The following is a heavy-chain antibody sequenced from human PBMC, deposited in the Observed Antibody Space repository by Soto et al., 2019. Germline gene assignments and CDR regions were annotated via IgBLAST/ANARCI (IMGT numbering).Heavy chain of an antibody. CDR2: IYSGGST. CDR1: GFTVSSNY. J-gene: IGHJ1*01. V-gene: IGHV3-66*01. D-gene: IGHD3-10*01. CDR3: ARGFRITMVRGVIITPYFQH. Sequence: GGSLRLSCAASGFTVSSNYMSWVRQAPGKGLEWVSVIYSGGSTYYADSVKGRFTISRDNSKNTLYLQMNSLRAEDTAVYYCARGFRITMVRGVIITPYFQHWGQGTLVTVSS.